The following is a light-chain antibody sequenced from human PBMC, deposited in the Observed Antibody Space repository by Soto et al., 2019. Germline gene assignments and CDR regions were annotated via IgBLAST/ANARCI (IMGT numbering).Light chain of an antibody. CDR2: QDR. CDR1: KLGDKY. CDR3: QAWDSSTAYV. Sequence: SYELTQPPSVSVSPGQTASITCSGVKLGDKYVGWYQQKPGQSPVLVIYQDRKRPSGIPERFSGSNSGNTATLTISGTQSMDEADYYCQAWDSSTAYVFGTGTKLTVL. V-gene: IGLV3-1*01. J-gene: IGLJ1*01.